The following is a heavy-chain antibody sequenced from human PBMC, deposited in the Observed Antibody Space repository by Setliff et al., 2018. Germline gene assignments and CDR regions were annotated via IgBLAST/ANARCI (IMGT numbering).Heavy chain of an antibody. V-gene: IGHV5-51*01. CDR2: IFPGNSAT. CDR1: GYTFTDYW. J-gene: IGHJ6*03. CDR3: ARVGDYMGFYYNYYMDV. D-gene: IGHD3-10*01. Sequence: ISCKTSGYTFTDYWIGWVRQMPGKGLEWMGIIFPGNSATKYSPSFQGQVTMSADKSISTAYLQWSSLKASDTAIYYCARVGDYMGFYYNYYMDVWGKGATVTVSS.